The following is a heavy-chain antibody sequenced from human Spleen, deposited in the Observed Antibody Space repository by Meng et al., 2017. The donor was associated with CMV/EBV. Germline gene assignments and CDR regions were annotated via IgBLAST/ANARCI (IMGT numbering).Heavy chain of an antibody. D-gene: IGHD3-3*01. Sequence: TVSGGSIDNGGYYWSWIRQHPGKGLEWIGYMYYSGSTYYNPSLKSRVTISVDTSKTQLSLKLSSVTAADTAVYFCAKMRGYYTSFDQWGQGTLVTVSS. J-gene: IGHJ4*02. CDR2: MYYSGST. CDR1: GGSIDNGGYY. CDR3: AKMRGYYTSFDQ. V-gene: IGHV4-31*03.